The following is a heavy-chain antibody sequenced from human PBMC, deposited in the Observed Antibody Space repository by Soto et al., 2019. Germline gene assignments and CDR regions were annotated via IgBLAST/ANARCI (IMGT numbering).Heavy chain of an antibody. J-gene: IGHJ6*03. D-gene: IGHD3-10*01. CDR3: ARVDGGSGSYFLYYMDV. V-gene: IGHV4-31*03. CDR1: GGSISSGGYY. Sequence: PSETLALTCTVSGGSISSGGYYWSWIRQHPGKGLEWIGYIYYSGSTYYNPSLKSRVTISVDTSKNQFSLKLSSVTAADTAVYYCARVDGGSGSYFLYYMDVWGKGTTVTVSS. CDR2: IYYSGST.